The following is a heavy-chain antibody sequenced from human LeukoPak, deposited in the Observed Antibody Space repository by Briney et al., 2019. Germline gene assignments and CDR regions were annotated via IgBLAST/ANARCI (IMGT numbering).Heavy chain of an antibody. Sequence: GGSLRPSCAASSLSFNKAWMSSGREAPGKGLGWACRIKSETDGGTTDYAAPVKGRFTISRDDSKNTLYLQMNSLKTEDTAVYYCTTLWFGESTFVNPWGQGTLVTVSS. CDR3: TTLWFGESTFVNP. CDR2: IKSETDGGTT. D-gene: IGHD3-10*01. J-gene: IGHJ5*02. CDR1: SLSFNKAW. V-gene: IGHV3-15*01.